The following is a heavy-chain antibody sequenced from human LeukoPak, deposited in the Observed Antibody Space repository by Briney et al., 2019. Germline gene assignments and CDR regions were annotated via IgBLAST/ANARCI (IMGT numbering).Heavy chain of an antibody. D-gene: IGHD3-10*01. Sequence: GGSLRLFCAASGFTFSSNYMSWVRQAPGKGLEWVSVIYSGGSTYYSDSVTGRITISRDNSKNTLYLQMNSLRAEDTAVYYCARGYEDSRWVGKLDYWGQGTLVTVSS. J-gene: IGHJ4*02. CDR1: GFTFSSNY. CDR3: ARGYEDSRWVGKLDY. V-gene: IGHV3-53*01. CDR2: IYSGGST.